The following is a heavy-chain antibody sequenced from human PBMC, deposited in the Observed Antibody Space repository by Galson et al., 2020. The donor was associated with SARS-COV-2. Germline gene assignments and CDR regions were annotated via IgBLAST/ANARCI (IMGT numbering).Heavy chain of an antibody. CDR2: ISYDGSSK. V-gene: IGHV3-30*01. CDR3: VREGSGYDLGGAAFDV. J-gene: IGHJ3*01. Sequence: ASGFTFNIYNMHWVRQVPGKGPEWVAVISYDGSSKFYGDSVKGRFTISRDNSNNSLNLQMNNLRTEDTAVYYCVREGSGYDLGGAAFDVWGRGTMVTVSS. CDR1: GFTFNIYN. D-gene: IGHD5-12*01.